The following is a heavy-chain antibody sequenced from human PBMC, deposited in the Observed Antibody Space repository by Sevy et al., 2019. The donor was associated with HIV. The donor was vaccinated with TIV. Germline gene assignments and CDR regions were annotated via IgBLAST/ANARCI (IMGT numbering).Heavy chain of an antibody. CDR1: GFTFSAYW. CDR2: INQGESEK. CDR3: ARDLEAAASS. J-gene: IGHJ5*02. D-gene: IGHD6-13*01. Sequence: GGSLRLSCAASGFTFSAYWMHWVRQAPGKGLEWVANINQGESEKYYVDTVKGRFTVSRDNAKNSLFLQMNSLSAEDTAVYDWARDLEAAASSWGQGALVTVSS. V-gene: IGHV3-7*01.